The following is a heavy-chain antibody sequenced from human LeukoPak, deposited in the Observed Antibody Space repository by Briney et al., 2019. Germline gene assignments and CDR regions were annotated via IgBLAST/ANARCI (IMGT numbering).Heavy chain of an antibody. CDR2: ISYDGSNK. V-gene: IGHV3-30*04. D-gene: IGHD5-18*01. Sequence: GRSLRLSCAASGFTFSSYAMHWVRQAPGKGLEWVAVISYDGSNKYYADSVKGRFTISRDNSKNTLYLQMNSLRAEDTAVYYCARGHSYGYVLDYWGQGTLVTVSS. J-gene: IGHJ4*02. CDR1: GFTFSSYA. CDR3: ARGHSYGYVLDY.